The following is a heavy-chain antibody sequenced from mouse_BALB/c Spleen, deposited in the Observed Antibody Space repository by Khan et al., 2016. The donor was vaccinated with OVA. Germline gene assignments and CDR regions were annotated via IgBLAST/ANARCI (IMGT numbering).Heavy chain of an antibody. CDR2: INTYTGET. D-gene: IGHD2-1*01. CDR1: GYTFTNYG. Sequence: QIQLVQSGPELKKPGETVKISCKASGYTFTNYGMTWVKQAPGKGLKWMGGINTYTGETTYDDDFKGRFAFSLETSATTASLQINNLKTEDTATYFCARVGNYWYFDVWGAGTTVTVSS. V-gene: IGHV9-3-1*01. CDR3: ARVGNYWYFDV. J-gene: IGHJ1*01.